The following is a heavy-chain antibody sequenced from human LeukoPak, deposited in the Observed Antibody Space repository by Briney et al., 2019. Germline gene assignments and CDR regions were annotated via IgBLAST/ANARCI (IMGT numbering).Heavy chain of an antibody. V-gene: IGHV4-61*02. D-gene: IGHD2-2*01. Sequence: PAETLSLTCTVSGGSISSGSYYWSWIRQPAGKGLEWIGLIYTSGSTNYNPSLKSRVTISVDTSKNQFSLKLSSVTAADTAVYYCAREECSSTSCYPSDYWGQGTHVTHSS. CDR1: GGSISSGSYY. CDR3: AREECSSTSCYPSDY. J-gene: IGHJ4*02. CDR2: IYTSGST.